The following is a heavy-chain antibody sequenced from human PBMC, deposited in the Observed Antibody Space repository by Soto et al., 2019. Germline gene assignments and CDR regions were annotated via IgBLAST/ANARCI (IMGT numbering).Heavy chain of an antibody. CDR2: IYTTGST. D-gene: IGHD3-9*01. CDR3: ARAASPYDIFFDS. Sequence: SATLSLTCAVSGDSITNYYWSWIRPPAGKRMQWIGRIYTTGSTSYHPSLKSRVTMSLDTSRNQVSLKLTSVTAADTAVYFCARAASPYDIFFDSWGLGTLVTVSS. CDR1: GDSITNYY. J-gene: IGHJ4*02. V-gene: IGHV4-4*07.